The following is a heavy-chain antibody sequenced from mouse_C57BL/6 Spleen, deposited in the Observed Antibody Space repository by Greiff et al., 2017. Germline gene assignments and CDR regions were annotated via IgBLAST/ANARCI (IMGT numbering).Heavy chain of an antibody. V-gene: IGHV1-61*01. CDR2: IYPSDSET. Sequence: QVQLQQPGAELVRPGSSVKLSCKASGYTFTSYWMDRVKQRPGQGLEWIGNIYPSDSETHYNQKFKDKATLTVDKSSSTAYMQLSSLTSEDSAVYYCARWPVGDYWGQGTTLTVSS. D-gene: IGHD1-1*01. J-gene: IGHJ2*01. CDR3: ARWPVGDY. CDR1: GYTFTSYW.